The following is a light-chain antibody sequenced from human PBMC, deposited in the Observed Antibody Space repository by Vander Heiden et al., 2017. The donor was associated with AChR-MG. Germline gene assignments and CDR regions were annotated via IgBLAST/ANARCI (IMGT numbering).Light chain of an antibody. CDR2: AAS. J-gene: IGKJ1*01. CDR3: QQTDIIPWT. Sequence: DIQLTQSPSSLSASVGDRVTITCRASQSISNFVNWYQQKPGEAPNLLVYAASSRHSGVPSSFSGSGSGTDFALTISSLQPEDFASYHCQQTDIIPWTFGQGTKVEIK. CDR1: QSISNF. V-gene: IGKV1-39*01.